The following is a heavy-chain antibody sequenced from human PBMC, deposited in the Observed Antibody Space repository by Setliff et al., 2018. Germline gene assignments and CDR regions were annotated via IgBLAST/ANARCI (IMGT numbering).Heavy chain of an antibody. CDR1: GYIFTKYG. V-gene: IGHV7-4-1*02. CDR2: VHTKTGNP. J-gene: IGHJ4*02. Sequence: ASVKVSCKASGYIFTKYGINWVRQAPGQGLEWMGWVHTKTGNPTYAQGFTGRFVFSLDTSVTTAYLQISSLKAEDTATYYCAREIVGNSWYDFWGQGTPVTVSS. CDR3: AREIVGNSWYDF. D-gene: IGHD6-13*01.